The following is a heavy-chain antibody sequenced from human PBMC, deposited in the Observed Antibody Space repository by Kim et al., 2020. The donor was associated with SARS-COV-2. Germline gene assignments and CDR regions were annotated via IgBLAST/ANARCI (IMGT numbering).Heavy chain of an antibody. J-gene: IGHJ4*02. CDR1: GYTFTSYA. V-gene: IGHV1-3*01. D-gene: IGHD3-10*01. Sequence: ASVKVSCKASGYTFTSYAMHWVRQAPGQRLEWMGWINAGNGNTKYSQKFQGRVTITRDTSASTAYMELSSLRSEDTAVYYCARNFGATYYYGSGSLDYWGQGTLVTVSS. CDR2: INAGNGNT. CDR3: ARNFGATYYYGSGSLDY.